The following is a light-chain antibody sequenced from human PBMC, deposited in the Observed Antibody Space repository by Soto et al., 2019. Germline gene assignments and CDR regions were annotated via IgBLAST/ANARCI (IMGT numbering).Light chain of an antibody. J-gene: IGKJ1*01. CDR3: QQYDIWPPWT. CDR1: QSIRSS. Sequence: EILMTQSPATLSVSPGERVTLSCRASQSIRSSLAWYQQRPGQAPRLLIYGASARATGVPARFSGSGSGTEFTLTISSLQSEDFAVYYCQQYDIWPPWTFGHGTKVEIK. CDR2: GAS. V-gene: IGKV3-15*01.